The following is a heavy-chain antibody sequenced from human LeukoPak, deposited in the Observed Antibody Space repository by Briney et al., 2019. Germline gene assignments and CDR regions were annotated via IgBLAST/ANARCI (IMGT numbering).Heavy chain of an antibody. J-gene: IGHJ6*02. CDR3: ARGYYYGMDV. CDR1: GFTFSSYE. Sequence: GGSLRLSCAVSGFTFSSYEMNWVRQAPGKGLEWVSYISSSGSTIYYADSVKGRFTISRDNAKNSLYLQMNSLRAEDTAVYYCARGYYYGMDVWGQGTTVTVSS. CDR2: ISSSGSTI. V-gene: IGHV3-48*03.